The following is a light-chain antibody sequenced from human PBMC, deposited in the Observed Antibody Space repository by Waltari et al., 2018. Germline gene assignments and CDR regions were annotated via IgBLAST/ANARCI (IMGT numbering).Light chain of an antibody. V-gene: IGLV1-51*01. Sequence: QSVLTQPPSVSAAPGQKVSISCSGSTSNIGNNFVSWYQQFAGTAPKLLIYDKDKPPSGFRDRFSVSKSGTSATLDITGLVTGDEADYYCGSWDSSLSGHVFGTGTKVTVL. J-gene: IGLJ1*01. CDR1: TSNIGNNF. CDR2: DKD. CDR3: GSWDSSLSGHV.